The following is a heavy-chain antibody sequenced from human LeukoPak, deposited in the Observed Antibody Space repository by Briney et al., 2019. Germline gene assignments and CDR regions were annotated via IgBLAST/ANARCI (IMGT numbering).Heavy chain of an antibody. D-gene: IGHD6-13*01. Sequence: GGSLRLSCAASGFTFSSYAMSWVRQAPGKGLEWVSAISGSGGSTYYADSVKGRFTISRDNSENTLYLQMNSLRAEDTAVYYCAKGDSSSWLFDYWGQGTLVTVSS. J-gene: IGHJ4*02. V-gene: IGHV3-23*01. CDR1: GFTFSSYA. CDR2: ISGSGGST. CDR3: AKGDSSSWLFDY.